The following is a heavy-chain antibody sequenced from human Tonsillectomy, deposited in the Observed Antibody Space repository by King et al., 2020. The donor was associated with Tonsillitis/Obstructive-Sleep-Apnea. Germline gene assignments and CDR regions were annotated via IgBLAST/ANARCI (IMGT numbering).Heavy chain of an antibody. CDR3: AREPHETARYVLWSGPSDFVY. Sequence: QLVQSGAEVKKPGASVKVSCKASGYAFTTYYMHWVRQAPGQGLEWMGIIDPSGDSIAYAQKFQGRVTMTRDTSTSTVFMELSSLRSEDTAVYFCAREPHETARYVLWSGPSDFVYWGQGTLVTVSS. CDR2: IDPSGDSI. D-gene: IGHD3-3*01. J-gene: IGHJ4*02. CDR1: GYAFTTYY. V-gene: IGHV1-46*01.